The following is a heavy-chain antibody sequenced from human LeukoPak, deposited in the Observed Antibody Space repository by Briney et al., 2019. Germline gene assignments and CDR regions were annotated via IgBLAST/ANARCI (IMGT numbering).Heavy chain of an antibody. D-gene: IGHD1-26*01. CDR3: ARHMYSGRYYGIDY. J-gene: IGHJ4*02. CDR2: IYDSGST. V-gene: IGHV4-61*05. CDR1: GGSISSSSYY. Sequence: PSETLSLTCTVSGGSISSSSYYWSWIRQPPGKGLEWIGYIYDSGSTNYNPSLKSRVTISIDTSKNQFSLKLSSVTAADTAMYYCARHMYSGRYYGIDYWGQGTLVTVSS.